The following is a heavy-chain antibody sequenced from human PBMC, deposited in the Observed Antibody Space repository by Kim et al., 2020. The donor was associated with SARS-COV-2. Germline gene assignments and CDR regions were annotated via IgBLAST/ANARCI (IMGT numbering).Heavy chain of an antibody. Sequence: GGSLRLSCVGSGFTFSNHWMHWVRQAPGKGLDWVSRIKFDGSSTTYADSVRGRFTISRDNAKNTLYLQMTSLRAEDTGVYFCARLEGESSGLWDYWGQGTLVTVSS. CDR2: IKFDGSST. V-gene: IGHV3-74*03. CDR3: ARLEGESSGLWDY. D-gene: IGHD3-10*01. CDR1: GFTFSNHW. J-gene: IGHJ4*02.